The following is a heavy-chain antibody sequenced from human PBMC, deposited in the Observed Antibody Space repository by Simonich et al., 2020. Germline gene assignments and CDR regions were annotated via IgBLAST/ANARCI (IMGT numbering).Heavy chain of an antibody. CDR2: IYYSGIT. Sequence: QVQLQESGPGLVKPSETLSLTCTVSGGSISSYYWSWIRQPPGKGLEWIGYIYYSGITNYNPSLNSRVTISVDTSKNQFSLKLSSVTAADTAVYYCARLPDYWGQGTLVTVSS. J-gene: IGHJ4*02. CDR1: GGSISSYY. V-gene: IGHV4-59*08. CDR3: ARLPDY.